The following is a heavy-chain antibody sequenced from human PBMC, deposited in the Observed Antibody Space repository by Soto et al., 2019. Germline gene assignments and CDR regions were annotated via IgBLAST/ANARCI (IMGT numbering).Heavy chain of an antibody. CDR1: GGSISSGDYY. Sequence: PSETLSLTCTVSGGSISSGDYYWSWIRQPPGKGLEWIGYIYYSGSTYYNPSLKSRVTISVDTSKNQFSLKLSSVTAADTAVYYCARRNLYYDSSGYYSVYFDYWGQGTLVTVSS. V-gene: IGHV4-30-4*01. CDR2: IYYSGST. CDR3: ARRNLYYDSSGYYSVYFDY. D-gene: IGHD3-22*01. J-gene: IGHJ4*02.